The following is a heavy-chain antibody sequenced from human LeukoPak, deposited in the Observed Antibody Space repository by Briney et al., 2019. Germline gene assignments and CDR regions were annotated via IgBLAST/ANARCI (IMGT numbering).Heavy chain of an antibody. CDR3: ASGPSSSWYFYFQH. V-gene: IGHV4-30-2*01. CDR1: GGSISSGGYS. D-gene: IGHD6-13*01. Sequence: SQTLSLTCAVSGGSISSGGYSWSWIRQPPGKGLEWIGEINHSGSTNYNPSLKSRVTISVDTSKNQFSLKLSSVTAADTAVYYCASGPSSSWYFYFQHWGQGTLVTVSS. J-gene: IGHJ1*01. CDR2: INHSGST.